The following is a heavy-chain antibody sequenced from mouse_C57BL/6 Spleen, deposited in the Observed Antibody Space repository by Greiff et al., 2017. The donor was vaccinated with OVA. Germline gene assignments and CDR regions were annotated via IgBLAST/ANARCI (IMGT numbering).Heavy chain of an antibody. CDR2: INPNNGGT. CDR1: GYTFTDYN. Sequence: EVQLVESGPELVKPGASVKMSCKASGYTFTDYNMHWVKQSHGKSLEWIGYINPNNGGTSYNQKFKGKATLTVNKSSSTAYMELRSLTSEDSAVYYCARLRGEGDYWGQGTTRTVSS. V-gene: IGHV1-22*01. CDR3: ARLRGEGDY. J-gene: IGHJ2*01.